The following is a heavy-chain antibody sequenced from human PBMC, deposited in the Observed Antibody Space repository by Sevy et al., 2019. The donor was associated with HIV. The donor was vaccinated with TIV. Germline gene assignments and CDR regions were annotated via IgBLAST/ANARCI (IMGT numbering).Heavy chain of an antibody. CDR2: IFTSGST. Sequence: SETLSLTCIVSGGPINSYYWSWIRQPAGKGLEWIGHIFTSGSTTYNPSLKSRVTMSADTSKNQYSLKLSSVTAADTAVYYCARERRGVVVAIYYFDYWGQGTLVTVSS. V-gene: IGHV4-4*07. CDR1: GGPINSYY. D-gene: IGHD2-15*01. J-gene: IGHJ4*02. CDR3: ARERRGVVVAIYYFDY.